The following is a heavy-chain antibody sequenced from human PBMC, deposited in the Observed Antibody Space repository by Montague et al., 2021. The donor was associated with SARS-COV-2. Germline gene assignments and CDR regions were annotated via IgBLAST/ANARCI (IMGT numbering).Heavy chain of an antibody. CDR2: IYWDDDK. CDR1: GFSLSTSTVG. J-gene: IGHJ4*02. CDR3: AHRLSAVVAFDY. V-gene: IGHV2-5*02. Sequence: PALVKPTQTLTLTCTFSGFSLSTSTVGVGWIRQPPGKALEWLALIYWDDDKCYSTSLKSRLTITKVTSKNQVVLTMTNMDPVDTATYYCAHRLSAVVAFDYWGQGTLVTVSS. D-gene: IGHD2-2*01.